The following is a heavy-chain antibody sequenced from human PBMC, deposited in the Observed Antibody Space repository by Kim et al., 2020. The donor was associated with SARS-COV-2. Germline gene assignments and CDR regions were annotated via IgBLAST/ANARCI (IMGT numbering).Heavy chain of an antibody. J-gene: IGHJ4*02. CDR3: ARYSSGVRAFDF. V-gene: IGHV4-30-2*04. Sequence: YYDPSLKSRVSISVDTSKKQFSLRLTSVTAADTAVYFCARYSSGVRAFDFWGQGTLVTVSS. D-gene: IGHD6-19*01.